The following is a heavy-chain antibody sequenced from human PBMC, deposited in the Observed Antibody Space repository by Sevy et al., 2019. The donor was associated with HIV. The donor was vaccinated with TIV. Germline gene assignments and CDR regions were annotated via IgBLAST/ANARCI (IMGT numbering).Heavy chain of an antibody. CDR2: LSYDGSDE. Sequence: GGSLRLSCAASGFTFSRYVMHWVRQAPGKGLEWLAVLSYDGSDESYADSVRGRFTISRDNSKNTLFLQMNSLRAEDTAVYYCARAGRLRLGELSSGPDYWGPGTLVTVSS. CDR1: GFTFSRYV. D-gene: IGHD3-16*02. J-gene: IGHJ4*02. CDR3: ARAGRLRLGELSSGPDY. V-gene: IGHV3-30*03.